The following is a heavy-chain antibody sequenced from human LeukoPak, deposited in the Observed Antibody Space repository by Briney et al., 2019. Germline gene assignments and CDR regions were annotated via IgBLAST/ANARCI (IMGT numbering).Heavy chain of an antibody. CDR2: IHSGGKT. CDR1: GFTVSGSY. D-gene: IGHD3-22*01. J-gene: IGHJ4*02. CDR3: ARDLNSSGSY. Sequence: GGSLRLSCAASGFTVSGSYMSWVRQAPGKGLEWVSVIHSGGKTYHADSVKGRFTISRDNSKNTLYLQMNSLRAEDTAVYYCARDLNSSGSYWGQGTLVTVSS. V-gene: IGHV3-53*01.